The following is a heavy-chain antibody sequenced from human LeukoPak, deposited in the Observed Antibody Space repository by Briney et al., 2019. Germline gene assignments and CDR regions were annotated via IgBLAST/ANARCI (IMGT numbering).Heavy chain of an antibody. Sequence: SETLSLTCTVSGGSITSYYYTWIRQPPGKGLEWIGYIYYSGNTNYNPSLRSRVTMSLDMSKNQFSLRLTSVTAADTAVYYCAREDSGTSIDYWGQGTRVTVSS. J-gene: IGHJ4*02. D-gene: IGHD1-26*01. CDR1: GGSITSYY. CDR2: IYYSGNT. V-gene: IGHV4-59*01. CDR3: AREDSGTSIDY.